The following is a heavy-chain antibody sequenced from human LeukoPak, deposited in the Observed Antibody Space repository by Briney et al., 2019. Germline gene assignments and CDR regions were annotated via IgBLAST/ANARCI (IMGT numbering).Heavy chain of an antibody. Sequence: GGSLRLSCAASGFTFSSYSMNWVRQAPGKELEWVSSISSSSSYIYYADSVKGRFTISRDNAKNSLYLQMNSLRAEDTVVYYCARAYDYVWGSYRYPDYWGQGTLVTVSS. CDR1: GFTFSSYS. D-gene: IGHD3-16*02. J-gene: IGHJ4*02. CDR3: ARAYDYVWGSYRYPDY. V-gene: IGHV3-21*01. CDR2: ISSSSSYI.